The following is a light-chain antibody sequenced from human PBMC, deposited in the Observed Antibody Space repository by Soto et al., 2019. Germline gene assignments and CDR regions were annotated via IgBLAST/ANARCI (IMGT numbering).Light chain of an antibody. Sequence: EIVMTQSPATLSVSQGERATLSCRASQSVSSNLAWYQQKPGQAPRLLIYGASTRATGIPATFSGSGSGTEFTLTISSLQSEDFAVYSCQQYNNWPRTFGRGTKVDIK. CDR2: GAS. V-gene: IGKV3-15*01. CDR3: QQYNNWPRT. CDR1: QSVSSN. J-gene: IGKJ1*01.